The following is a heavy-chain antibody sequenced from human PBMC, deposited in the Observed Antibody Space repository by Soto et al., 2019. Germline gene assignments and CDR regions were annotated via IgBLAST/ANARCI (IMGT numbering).Heavy chain of an antibody. CDR2: IIPILGIA. Sequence: QVQLVQSGAEVKKPGSSVKVSCKASGGTFSSYTISWVRQAPGQGLEWMGRIIPILGIANYAQKFQGRVTSTADKSTSTAYMELSSLRSEDTAVYYCAGGRNGDAALDYWGQGTLVTVSS. CDR1: GGTFSSYT. D-gene: IGHD4-17*01. CDR3: AGGRNGDAALDY. J-gene: IGHJ4*02. V-gene: IGHV1-69*02.